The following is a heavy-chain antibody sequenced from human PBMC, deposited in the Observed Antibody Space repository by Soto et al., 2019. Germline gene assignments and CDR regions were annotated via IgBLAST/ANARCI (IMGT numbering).Heavy chain of an antibody. J-gene: IGHJ5*02. CDR3: ARDMYSSSWYNWFDP. CDR1: GYTFTGYY. D-gene: IGHD6-13*01. CDR2: INPNSGGT. Sequence: ASVKVSCKASGYTFTGYYMHWVRQAPGQGLEWMGWINPNSGGTNYAQKFQGWVTMTRDTSISTAYMELSSLRSEDTAVYYCARDMYSSSWYNWFDPWGQGTLVTVSS. V-gene: IGHV1-2*04.